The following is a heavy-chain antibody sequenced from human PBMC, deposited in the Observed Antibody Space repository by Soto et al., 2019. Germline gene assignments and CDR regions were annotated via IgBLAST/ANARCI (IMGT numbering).Heavy chain of an antibody. CDR2: INPTGSMT. CDR3: ARDTGYDHDAFDI. Sequence: ASVKVSCKSSGYSFITSYHMQWVRQAPGQGLEWMGIINPTGSMTRYSKKFQGRRTMTRDTYTATDYMELSNLTSEETAVYFCARDTGYDHDAFDIWGQGTRVTVSS. D-gene: IGHD5-12*01. CDR1: GYSFITSYH. J-gene: IGHJ3*02. V-gene: IGHV1-46*01.